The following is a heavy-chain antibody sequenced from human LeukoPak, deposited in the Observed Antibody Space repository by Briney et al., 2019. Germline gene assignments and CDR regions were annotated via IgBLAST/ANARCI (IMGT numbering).Heavy chain of an antibody. V-gene: IGHV3-21*05. CDR3: ARDVGGGGNY. CDR1: GFTFSSYE. D-gene: IGHD1-26*01. CDR2: ISSSSSYI. Sequence: GGSLRLSCAASGFTFSSYEMNWVRQAPGKGLEWVSYISSSSSYIYYADSVKGRFTISRDNAKNSLYLQMNSLRAEDTAVYYCARDVGGGGNYWGQGTLVTVSS. J-gene: IGHJ4*02.